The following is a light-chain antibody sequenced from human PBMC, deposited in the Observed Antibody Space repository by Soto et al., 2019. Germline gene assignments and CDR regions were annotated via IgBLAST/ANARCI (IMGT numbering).Light chain of an antibody. CDR2: GAS. Sequence: EIVLTQSPGTLSLSPGERATLSCRASQSVSISYLAWYQQKPGQAPRLLIYGASSRATGIPDRFSGSGSGTDFTLTISRLETEDFAVYYCQQYGSSPVTFGQGTRLEIK. CDR1: QSVSISY. CDR3: QQYGSSPVT. V-gene: IGKV3-20*01. J-gene: IGKJ5*01.